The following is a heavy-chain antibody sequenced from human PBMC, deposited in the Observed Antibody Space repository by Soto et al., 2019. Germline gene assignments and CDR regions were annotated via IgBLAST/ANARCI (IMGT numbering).Heavy chain of an antibody. CDR2: ISDSGGST. Sequence: GGSLRLSCAASGFTFSSYAMSWVRQAPGKGLEWVSGISDSGGSTYYADSVKGRFTISRDNSKNTLYLQMNSLRAEDTAVYYCAKGTYYYGSAPYYFDYWGQGTMVTVSS. D-gene: IGHD3-10*01. CDR3: AKGTYYYGSAPYYFDY. V-gene: IGHV3-23*01. J-gene: IGHJ4*02. CDR1: GFTFSSYA.